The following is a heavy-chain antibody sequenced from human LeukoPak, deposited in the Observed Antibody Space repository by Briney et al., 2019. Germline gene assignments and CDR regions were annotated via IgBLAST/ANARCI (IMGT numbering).Heavy chain of an antibody. J-gene: IGHJ6*02. V-gene: IGHV1-69*04. CDR2: IIPILGIA. CDR1: GGTFTIYA. CDR3: ARESSSTLYGMDV. D-gene: IGHD2-2*01. Sequence: ASVRVSSMASGGTFTIYAICWVRHAPGQGLEWMGRIIPILGIANYAQKFQGRVTITAVKSTSTAYMELSSLRSEDTAVYYCARESSSTLYGMDVWGQGTTVTVSS.